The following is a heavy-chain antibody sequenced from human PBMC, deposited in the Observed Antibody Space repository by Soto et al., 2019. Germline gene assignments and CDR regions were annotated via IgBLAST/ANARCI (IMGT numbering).Heavy chain of an antibody. J-gene: IGHJ6*02. D-gene: IGHD3-9*01. Sequence: ASVKSSCKASGGTFSSYAISWVRQAPGQGLEWMGGIIPTFGTANYAQKFQGRVTITADESTSTAYMELSSLRSEDTAVYYCARAPYYDILTGYLGGPRYYLPYHYGMDVWGQGTTVTVSS. CDR3: ARAPYYDILTGYLGGPRYYLPYHYGMDV. CDR1: GGTFSSYA. CDR2: IIPTFGTA. V-gene: IGHV1-69*13.